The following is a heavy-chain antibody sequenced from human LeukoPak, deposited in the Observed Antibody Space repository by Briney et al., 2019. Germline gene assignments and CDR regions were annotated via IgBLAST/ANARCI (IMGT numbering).Heavy chain of an antibody. CDR1: GGSISSYY. V-gene: IGHV4-59*01. D-gene: IGHD5-12*01. Sequence: SETLSLTCTVSGGSISSYYWSWIRQPPGKGLEWIGYIYYSGSTNYNPSLKSRVTISVDTSKNQFSLKLSSVTAADTAVYYCARDSYSGYDSQPFDYWGQGTLVTVSS. CDR2: IYYSGST. CDR3: ARDSYSGYDSQPFDY. J-gene: IGHJ4*02.